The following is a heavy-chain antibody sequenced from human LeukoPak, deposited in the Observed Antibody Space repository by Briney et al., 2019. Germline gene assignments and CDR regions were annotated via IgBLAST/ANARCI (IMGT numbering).Heavy chain of an antibody. CDR2: IYPGDSDT. V-gene: IGHV5-51*01. CDR1: GYSFTSYW. D-gene: IGHD3-10*01. J-gene: IGHJ5*02. CDR3: ARSRVVRGVTYNWFDP. Sequence: GESLKIPCKGSGYSFTSYWIGWVRQMPGKGLEWMGIIYPGDSDTRYSPSFQGQVTISADKSISTAYLQWSSLKASDTAMYYCARSRVVRGVTYNWFDPWGQGTLVTVSS.